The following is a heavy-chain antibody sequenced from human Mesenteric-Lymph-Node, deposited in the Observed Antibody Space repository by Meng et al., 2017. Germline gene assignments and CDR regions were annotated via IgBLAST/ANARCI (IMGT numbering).Heavy chain of an antibody. CDR2: IWYDGSNK. Sequence: GGSLRLSCAASGFTFSDHYMDWVRQAPGKGLEWVAVIWYDGSNKYYADSVKGRFTISRDNSKNTLYLQMNSLRAEDTAVYYCARDRVATVGEYYYYGMDVWGQGTTVTVSS. CDR1: GFTFSDHY. D-gene: IGHD5-12*01. CDR3: ARDRVATVGEYYYYGMDV. V-gene: IGHV3-33*08. J-gene: IGHJ6*02.